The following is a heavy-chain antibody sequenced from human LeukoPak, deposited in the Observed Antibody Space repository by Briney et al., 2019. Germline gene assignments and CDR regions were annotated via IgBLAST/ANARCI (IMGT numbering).Heavy chain of an antibody. CDR3: TTTPGYSSGWYDVDY. Sequence: PGGSLRLSCAASGFTFSNAWMSRVRQAPAKGLEWVGRIKSKTDGGTTDYAAPVKGRFTISRDDSKNTLYLQMNSLQTEDTAVYYCTTTPGYSSGWYDVDYWGQGTLVTVSS. D-gene: IGHD6-19*01. CDR2: IKSKTDGGTT. CDR1: GFTFSNAW. J-gene: IGHJ4*02. V-gene: IGHV3-15*01.